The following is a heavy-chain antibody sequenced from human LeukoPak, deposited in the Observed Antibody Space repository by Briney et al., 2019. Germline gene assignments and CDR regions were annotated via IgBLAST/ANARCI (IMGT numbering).Heavy chain of an antibody. D-gene: IGHD4-11*01. Sequence: GGSLRLSCAASGFIFSHYGMHWVRQAPGKGLEWVAVIWSDGSNRFYAGSVKGRFTISRDNTQNTVFLQMNSLRAEDTAMYYCARDAQRGFDYSNSLRYWGHGTLVTVSS. J-gene: IGHJ4*01. CDR1: GFIFSHYG. CDR2: IWSDGSNR. V-gene: IGHV3-33*01. CDR3: ARDAQRGFDYSNSLRY.